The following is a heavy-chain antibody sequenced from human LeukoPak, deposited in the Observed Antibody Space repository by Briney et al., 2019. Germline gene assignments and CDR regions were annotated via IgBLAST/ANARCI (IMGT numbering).Heavy chain of an antibody. D-gene: IGHD1-26*01. V-gene: IGHV3-9*01. CDR2: ISWNSGRI. CDR1: GFTFDDYA. J-gene: IGHJ4*02. CDR3: AKDIRSGSYYVFDY. Sequence: TGRSLRLSCAASGFTFDDYAMHWVRQAPGKGLEWVSGISWNSGRIGYADSVRGRFTISRDNAKNSLYLQMNSLRAEDTALYYCAKDIRSGSYYVFDYWGQGTLVTVSS.